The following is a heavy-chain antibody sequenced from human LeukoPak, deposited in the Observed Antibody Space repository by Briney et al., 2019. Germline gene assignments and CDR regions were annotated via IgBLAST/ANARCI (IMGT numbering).Heavy chain of an antibody. Sequence: GGSLRLSCAASGFTFSSYWMHWVRHAPGKGLVWVSRIKTDGSSTSYADSVKGRFTISRDNAKNTLYLQMNNLRAEDTAVYFCARGIVIIPAGVTDYWGQGTLVTVSS. V-gene: IGHV3-74*01. CDR2: IKTDGSST. CDR1: GFTFSSYW. J-gene: IGHJ4*02. D-gene: IGHD2-2*01. CDR3: ARGIVIIPAGVTDY.